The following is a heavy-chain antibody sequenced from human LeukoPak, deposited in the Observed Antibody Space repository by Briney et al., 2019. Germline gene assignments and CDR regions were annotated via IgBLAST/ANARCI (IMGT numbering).Heavy chain of an antibody. CDR2: INQGGSEK. V-gene: IGHV3-7*05. CDR3: GRGPGYRSDS. D-gene: IGHD2-2*03. CDR1: GLTLNTFW. J-gene: IGHJ4*02. Sequence: GGSLRLSCTATGLTLNTFWMTWVRQAPGKGLEWVANINQGGSEKNYVASVKGRFTISRDNAKKSLYLQMDSLRAEDTAVYYCGRGPGYRSDSWGQGTLVTVSS.